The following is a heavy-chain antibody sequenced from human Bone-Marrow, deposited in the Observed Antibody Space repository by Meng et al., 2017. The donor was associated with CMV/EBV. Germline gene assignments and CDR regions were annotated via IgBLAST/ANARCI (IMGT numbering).Heavy chain of an antibody. D-gene: IGHD3-10*01. CDR1: GGTFSSYA. CDR2: MNPNSGNT. J-gene: IGHJ6*02. V-gene: IGHV1-8*02. Sequence: ASVKVSCKASGGTFSSYAISWVRQAPGQGLEWMGWMNPNSGNTGYAQKFQGRVTMTRNTSISTAYMELSSLRSEDTAVYYCARDRRITMVRGVTLDGMDVWGQGTTVTVSS. CDR3: ARDRRITMVRGVTLDGMDV.